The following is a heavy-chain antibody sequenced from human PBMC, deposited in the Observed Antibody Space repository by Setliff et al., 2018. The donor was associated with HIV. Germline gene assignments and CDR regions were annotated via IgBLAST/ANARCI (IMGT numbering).Heavy chain of an antibody. CDR2: IASSGTT. V-gene: IGHV4-4*07. Sequence: SETLSLTCTISGGSFGVYRWSWIRQSAGRGLEWIGRIASSGTTDYKPSLKGRVAISVDTSRNQFSLRVTSVTAADTAVYFCARDRHSSGLGSYGPWGPGILVTVSS. CDR3: ARDRHSSGLGSYGP. D-gene: IGHD3-10*01. CDR1: GGSFGVYR. J-gene: IGHJ5*02.